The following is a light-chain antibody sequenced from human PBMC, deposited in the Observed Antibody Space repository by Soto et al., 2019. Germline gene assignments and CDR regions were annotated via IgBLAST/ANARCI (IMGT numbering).Light chain of an antibody. CDR3: QKYNNWPLN. CDR2: GAS. J-gene: IGKJ5*01. V-gene: IGKV3D-15*01. Sequence: IVLTQSPASVSWSPLEIETLSCMASQSVSSNLAWHQQRPGQAPRLLIYGASTRATGVPARFSGGGSGTEFTLTITSLQSEDFAVYWCQKYNNWPLNFGTGKRREIK. CDR1: QSVSSN.